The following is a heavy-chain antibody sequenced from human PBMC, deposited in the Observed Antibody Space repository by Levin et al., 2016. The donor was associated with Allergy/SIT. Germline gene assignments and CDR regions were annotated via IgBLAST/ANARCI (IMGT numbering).Heavy chain of an antibody. CDR3: AKESFSGDFFDL. V-gene: IGHV3-23*01. D-gene: IGHD2-15*01. J-gene: IGHJ4*02. CDR1: GFSFSTFA. CDR2: ILDGGTGT. Sequence: GGSLRLSCEASGFSFSTFAMSWVRQGPGKGLEWVAAILDGGTGTYTADSVRGRFVISRDNSRNSLYLEMNSLRVDDTAVYFCAKESFSGDFFDLWGQGTLVTVSS.